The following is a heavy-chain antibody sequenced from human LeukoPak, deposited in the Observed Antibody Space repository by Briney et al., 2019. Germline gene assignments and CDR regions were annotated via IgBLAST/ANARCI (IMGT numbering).Heavy chain of an antibody. CDR3: ARDNSSGWSDFHYYGMDV. CDR2: ISSGGSPT. CDR1: GFTFSSYS. D-gene: IGHD6-19*01. J-gene: IGHJ6*02. V-gene: IGHV3-48*01. Sequence: PGGSLRLSCAASGFTFSSYSINWVRQAPGKGLEWISYISSGGSPTYYADSVKGRFVISRDSAKNSLYLRMNSLRAEDTAVYYCARDNSSGWSDFHYYGMDVWGQGTTVIASS.